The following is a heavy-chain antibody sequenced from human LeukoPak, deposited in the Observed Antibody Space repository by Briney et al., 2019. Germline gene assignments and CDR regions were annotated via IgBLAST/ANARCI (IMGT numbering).Heavy chain of an antibody. V-gene: IGHV1-69*13. CDR2: IIPIFGTA. CDR3: ARAGIAVAGSGFDY. Sequence: GASVKVSCKASGGTFSSYAISWVRQAPGQGLEWMGGIIPIFGTANYAQKFQGRVTITADESTSTAYMELSSLRSEDTAVYYCARAGIAVAGSGFDYWGQGTPVIVSS. CDR1: GGTFSSYA. J-gene: IGHJ4*02. D-gene: IGHD6-19*01.